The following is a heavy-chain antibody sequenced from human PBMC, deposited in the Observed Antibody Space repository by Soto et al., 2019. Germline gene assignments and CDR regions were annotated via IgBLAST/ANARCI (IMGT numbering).Heavy chain of an antibody. CDR1: GFAFGNSW. D-gene: IGHD6-25*01. V-gene: IGHV3-7*05. CDR2: IKGDGSAK. J-gene: IGHJ3*02. CDR3: ASDVSPGSGGYYLDAFDI. Sequence: EVQLVESGGGLVQPGGSLRLSCAASGFAFGNSWMTWVRQAPGKGLEWVANIKGDGSAKSYLDSVRGRFTVSRYNEENSLFLQMNILRAEDTALYYCASDVSPGSGGYYLDAFDIWGQGTMVTVSS.